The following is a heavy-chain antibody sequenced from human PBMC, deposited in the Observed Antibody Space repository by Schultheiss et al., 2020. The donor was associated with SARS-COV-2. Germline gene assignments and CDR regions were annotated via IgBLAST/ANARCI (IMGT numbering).Heavy chain of an antibody. Sequence: SETLSLTCAVYGESFSGYYWSWIRQPPGKGLEWIGYIYYSGSTNYNPSLKSRVTISVDTSKNQFSLKLSSVTAADTAVYYCARVSAAEGWLHYYYYGMDVWGQGTTVTVSS. CDR3: ARVSAAEGWLHYYYYGMDV. CDR1: GESFSGYY. CDR2: IYYSGST. D-gene: IGHD6-19*01. J-gene: IGHJ6*02. V-gene: IGHV4-59*01.